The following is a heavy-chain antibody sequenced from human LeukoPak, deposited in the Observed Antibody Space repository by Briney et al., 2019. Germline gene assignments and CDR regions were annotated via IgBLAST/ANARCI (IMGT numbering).Heavy chain of an antibody. CDR3: AKEYSSIWLLNWFDP. CDR2: ISGSGGST. D-gene: IGHD6-13*01. Sequence: SGGSLRLSCAASGFTFSSYAMSWVRQAPGKGLEWVSAISGSGGSTYYADSVKGRFTISRDNSKNTLYLQMNSLRAEDTAVYYCAKEYSSIWLLNWFDPWGQGTLVTVSS. V-gene: IGHV3-23*01. CDR1: GFTFSSYA. J-gene: IGHJ5*02.